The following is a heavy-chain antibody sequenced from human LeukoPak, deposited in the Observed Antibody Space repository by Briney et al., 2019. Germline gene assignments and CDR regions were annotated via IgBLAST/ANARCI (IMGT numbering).Heavy chain of an antibody. D-gene: IGHD3-3*02. V-gene: IGHV5-51*01. CDR3: ARGPLAPEYYFDC. Sequence: ESLKISCQGSGYSFTSYWIGWVRQMPGKGLEWMGIIYPGDSDTRYSPSFQGQVTISADKSISTAYLQWSSLKASDTAMYYCARGPLAPEYYFDCWGQGTLVTVSS. CDR1: GYSFTSYW. J-gene: IGHJ4*02. CDR2: IYPGDSDT.